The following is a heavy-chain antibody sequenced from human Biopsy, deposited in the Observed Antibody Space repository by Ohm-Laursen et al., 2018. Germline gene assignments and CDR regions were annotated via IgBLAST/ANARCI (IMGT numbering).Heavy chain of an antibody. CDR2: FRFEDRT. V-gene: IGHV4-59*01. CDR3: ALGGGSYVNFDY. CDR1: GGSISNYF. D-gene: IGHD1-26*01. J-gene: IGHJ4*02. Sequence: GTLSLTCTVSGGSISNYFWTWIRQPPGKGLEWIGYFRFEDRTSYNSSLKSRVTILADTSKNQFSLRLSSVTAADTAVYYCALGGGSYVNFDYWGQGTLVTVSS.